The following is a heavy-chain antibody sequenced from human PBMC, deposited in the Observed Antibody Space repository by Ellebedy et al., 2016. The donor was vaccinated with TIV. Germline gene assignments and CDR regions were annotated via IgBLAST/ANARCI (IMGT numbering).Heavy chain of an antibody. D-gene: IGHD4-17*01. CDR3: ARRASYGDYAVQVNPWFDP. V-gene: IGHV3-7*01. Sequence: PGGSLRLSCAASGFNFRSYWMTWVRQAPGKGLEWVAKIRQEGDEIYYVESVKGRFTISRYNAKNSLFLQMNSLRVDDTAVYYCARRASYGDYAVQVNPWFDPWGQGTLVTVSS. J-gene: IGHJ5*02. CDR1: GFNFRSYW. CDR2: IRQEGDEI.